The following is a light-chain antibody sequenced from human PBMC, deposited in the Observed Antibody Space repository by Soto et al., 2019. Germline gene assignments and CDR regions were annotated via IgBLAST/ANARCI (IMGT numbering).Light chain of an antibody. Sequence: DIQMTQSPSSLSASVGDRVTITCRASQSISSYLNWYQQKPGKAPKLLIYAASSLQSGVPSRFSGSGSGTDFTLTISSLQPEDFATYYCQQSYSTPWTFGQGTKVDTK. CDR1: QSISSY. CDR2: AAS. CDR3: QQSYSTPWT. J-gene: IGKJ1*01. V-gene: IGKV1-39*01.